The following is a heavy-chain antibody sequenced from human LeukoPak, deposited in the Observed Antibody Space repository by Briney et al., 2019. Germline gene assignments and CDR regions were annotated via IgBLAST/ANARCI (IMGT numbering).Heavy chain of an antibody. V-gene: IGHV1-2*02. CDR1: GYTFIGYY. J-gene: IGHJ5*02. CDR2: INPNSGGT. D-gene: IGHD2-15*01. CDR3: AREVEDIVVVVAATRNWFDP. Sequence: ASVKVSCKASGYTFIGYYMHWVRQAPGQGLEWMGWINPNSGGTNYAQKFQGRVTMTRDTSISTAYMELSRLRSDDTAVYYCAREVEDIVVVVAATRNWFDPWGQGTLVTVSS.